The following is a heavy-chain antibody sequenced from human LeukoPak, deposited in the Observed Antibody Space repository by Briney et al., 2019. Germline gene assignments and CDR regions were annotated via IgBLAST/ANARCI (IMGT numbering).Heavy chain of an antibody. J-gene: IGHJ3*02. V-gene: IGHV1-69*06. CDR1: GGTFSSYA. D-gene: IGHD5-18*01. CDR2: IIPIFGTA. CDR3: ARDHPTPYGYSAFDI. Sequence: GASVKVSCKASGGTFSSYAISWVRQAPGQGLEWMGGIIPIFGTANYAQKFQGRVTITADKSTSTAYMELSSLRSEDTAVYYCARDHPTPYGYSAFDIWGQGTMVTVSS.